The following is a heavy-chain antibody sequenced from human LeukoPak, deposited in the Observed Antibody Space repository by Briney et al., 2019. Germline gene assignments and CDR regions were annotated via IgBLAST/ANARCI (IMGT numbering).Heavy chain of an antibody. V-gene: IGHV3-53*01. CDR1: GFIASDSY. J-gene: IGHJ4*02. Sequence: PGGSLRLSCAASGFIASDSYMSWVRQAPGKGLEWVSDIYSGGSTYYADSVKGRFTISRDNSKNTLYLQMNSLRAEDTAVYYCARYHYDSSGYPYYFDYWGQGTLVTVSS. CDR2: IYSGGST. D-gene: IGHD3-22*01. CDR3: ARYHYDSSGYPYYFDY.